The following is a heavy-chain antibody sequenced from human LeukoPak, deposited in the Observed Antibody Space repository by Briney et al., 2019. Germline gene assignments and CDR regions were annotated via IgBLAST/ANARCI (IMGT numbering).Heavy chain of an antibody. CDR1: GYTFINFG. V-gene: IGHV1-18*01. CDR3: ARDSRGSGRNYYYGMDV. J-gene: IGHJ6*02. Sequence: ASVKVSFKASGYTFINFGISWVRQAPGQGLEWMGWISGNNDNPNYGQKFQGRLTVTTDSSTSTDYMELRNLRSDDTAVYYCARDSRGSGRNYYYGMDVWGQGTTVTVSS. D-gene: IGHD3-10*01. CDR2: ISGNNDNP.